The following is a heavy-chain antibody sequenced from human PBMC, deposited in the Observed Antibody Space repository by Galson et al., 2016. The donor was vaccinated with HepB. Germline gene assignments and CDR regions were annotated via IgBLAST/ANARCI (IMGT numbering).Heavy chain of an antibody. CDR1: GLTFSNYG. D-gene: IGHD6-13*01. J-gene: IGHJ4*02. Sequence: SLRLSCAASGLTFSNYGMHGVRQAPGKGLEWVAVIWYDGSNKYYADSVKGRFTISRDNSKNTLYLQMNSLRAEDTAVYYCARGYSSSWYLYYFDHWGQGTLVTVSS. CDR3: ARGYSSSWYLYYFDH. CDR2: IWYDGSNK. V-gene: IGHV3-33*01.